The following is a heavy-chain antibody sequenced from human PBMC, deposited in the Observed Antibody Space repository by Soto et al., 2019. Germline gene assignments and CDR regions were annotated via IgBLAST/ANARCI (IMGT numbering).Heavy chain of an antibody. Sequence: PGGSLRLSCAASGFTFSIYWMHWVRQGPGKGLVWVSRINSDGSSTKYADSVKGRFTISRDNAKNTLYLQMNSLRAEDTAVYYCARPDYGGNSAYYYYGMDVWGQGTTVTV. J-gene: IGHJ6*02. CDR2: INSDGSST. CDR1: GFTFSIYW. D-gene: IGHD4-17*01. V-gene: IGHV3-74*01. CDR3: ARPDYGGNSAYYYYGMDV.